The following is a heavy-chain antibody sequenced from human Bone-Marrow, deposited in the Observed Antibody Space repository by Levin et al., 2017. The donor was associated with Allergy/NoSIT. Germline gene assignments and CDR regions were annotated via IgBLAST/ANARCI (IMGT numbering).Heavy chain of an antibody. CDR1: GYTFTGYY. J-gene: IGHJ6*02. Sequence: GGSLRLSCKASGYTFTGYYMHWVRQAPGQGLEWMGWINPNSGGTNYAQKFQGWVTMTRDTSISTAYMELSRLRSDDTAVYYCAIPLRTLWFGELWDYYGMDVWGQGTTVTVSS. CDR3: AIPLRTLWFGELWDYYGMDV. D-gene: IGHD3-10*01. V-gene: IGHV1-2*04. CDR2: INPNSGGT.